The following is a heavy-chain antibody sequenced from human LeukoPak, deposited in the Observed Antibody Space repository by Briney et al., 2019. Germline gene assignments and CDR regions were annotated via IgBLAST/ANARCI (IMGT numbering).Heavy chain of an antibody. CDR1: GFTFSNYG. J-gene: IGHJ4*02. V-gene: IGHV3-23*01. Sequence: GGSLRLSCAASGFTFSNYGMSWVRQAPGKGLEWVSSIGAGGGSTFYAASVKGRFTVYRDNSKNPLHLQMSSLRAEDTALYYCAKVVHCSGGTCYAPFDYWGQGTLVTVSS. CDR2: IGAGGGST. CDR3: AKVVHCSGGTCYAPFDY. D-gene: IGHD2-15*01.